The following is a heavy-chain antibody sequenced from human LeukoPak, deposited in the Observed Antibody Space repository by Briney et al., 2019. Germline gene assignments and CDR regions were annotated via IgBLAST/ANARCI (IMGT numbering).Heavy chain of an antibody. CDR2: ISWNSGSI. Sequence: GGSLRLSCAASGFTFDDYAMHWVRQAPGKGLEWVSGISWNSGSIGYADSVKGRFTISRDNAKNSLYLQMNSLRAEDTAVYYCARGEGIAVARGGGYFDYWGQGTLVTVSS. D-gene: IGHD6-19*01. CDR1: GFTFDDYA. CDR3: ARGEGIAVARGGGYFDY. J-gene: IGHJ4*02. V-gene: IGHV3-9*01.